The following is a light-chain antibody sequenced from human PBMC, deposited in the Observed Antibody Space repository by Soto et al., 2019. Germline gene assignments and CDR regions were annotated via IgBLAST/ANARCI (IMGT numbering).Light chain of an antibody. CDR3: SSHTISTTRV. CDR2: EVD. J-gene: IGLJ3*02. V-gene: IGLV2-14*01. Sequence: QSALTQPASVSGSPGQSITISCTGTSSDVGHYNYVSWYQQHPGKAPKLMIFEVDKRHSGVSNRFSGSKSGNTASLTISGLQAEDEGDYYCSSHTISTTRVFGGGTQLTVL. CDR1: SSDVGHYNY.